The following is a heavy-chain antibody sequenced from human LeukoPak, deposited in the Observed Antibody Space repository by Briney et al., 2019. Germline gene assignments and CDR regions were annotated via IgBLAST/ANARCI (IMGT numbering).Heavy chain of an antibody. Sequence: SETLSLTCTVSGGSISSSSYYWGWIRQPPGKGLEWIGSIYYSGSTYYNPSLKSRVTISVDTSKNQFSLKLSSVTAADTAVYYCARGTGFWSGYGPFDYWGQGTLVTVSS. CDR1: GGSISSSSYY. CDR2: IYYSGST. J-gene: IGHJ4*02. D-gene: IGHD3-3*01. V-gene: IGHV4-39*07. CDR3: ARGTGFWSGYGPFDY.